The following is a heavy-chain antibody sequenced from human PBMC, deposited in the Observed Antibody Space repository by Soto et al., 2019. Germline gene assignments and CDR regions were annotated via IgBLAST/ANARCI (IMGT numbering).Heavy chain of an antibody. J-gene: IGHJ5*02. CDR2: IDPRDRST. CDR1: GYTFISYY. D-gene: IGHD2-2*01. V-gene: IGHV1-46*01. CDR3: ARGFPSSTSLGWSDP. Sequence: ASVKVSCKASGYTFISYYIHWVRQAPGQGLECMGTIDPRDRSTRYAQEFQGRVTMTSXTXXSXXXMXLXXLRSDDTAVYYCARGFPSSTSLGWSDPWGQGSQVTVSS.